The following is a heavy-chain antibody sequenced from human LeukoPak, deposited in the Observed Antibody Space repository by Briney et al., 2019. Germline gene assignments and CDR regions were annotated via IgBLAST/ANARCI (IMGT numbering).Heavy chain of an antibody. CDR1: GFTFDNYA. CDR3: AREGFY. Sequence: PGGSLRLSCAASGFTFDNYAMSWVRQAPGKGLEWVAVISYDGSNKYYADSVKGRFTISRDNSKNTLYLQMNSLRAEDTAVYYCAREGFYWGQGTLVTVSS. CDR2: ISYDGSNK. J-gene: IGHJ4*02. V-gene: IGHV3-30-3*01.